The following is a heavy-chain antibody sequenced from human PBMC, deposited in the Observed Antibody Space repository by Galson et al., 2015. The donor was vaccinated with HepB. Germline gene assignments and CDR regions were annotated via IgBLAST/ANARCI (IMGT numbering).Heavy chain of an antibody. V-gene: IGHV5-51*03. J-gene: IGHJ3*02. CDR3: ARVGIECSGTSCYGSGFDI. CDR2: IYPDDSDT. CDR1: GYSFTRYW. Sequence: QSGAEVKKAGESLKISCKGSGYSFTRYWIGWVRQMPGKGLEWMGIIYPDDSDTRYSPSFQGQVTISADKSISTAYVQWSSVKTSDTAMYYCARVGIECSGTSCYGSGFDIWGQGTMITIYS. D-gene: IGHD2-2*01.